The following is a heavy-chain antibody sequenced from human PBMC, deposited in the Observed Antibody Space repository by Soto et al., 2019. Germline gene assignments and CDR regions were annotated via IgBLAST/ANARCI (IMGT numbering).Heavy chain of an antibody. D-gene: IGHD3-10*01. CDR1: GFTFSSYS. Sequence: GGSLRLSCAASGFTFSSYSMNWVRQAPGKGLEWVSSISSSSSYIYYADSVKGRFTISRDNAKNSLYLQMNSLRAEDTAVYYCASRGIPLRRGIEPWGQGTLVTVSS. CDR3: ASRGIPLRRGIEP. V-gene: IGHV3-21*01. CDR2: ISSSSSYI. J-gene: IGHJ5*02.